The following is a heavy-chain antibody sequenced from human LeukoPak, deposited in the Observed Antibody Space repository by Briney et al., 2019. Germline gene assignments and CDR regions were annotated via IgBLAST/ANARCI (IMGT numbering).Heavy chain of an antibody. V-gene: IGHV3-23*01. D-gene: IGHD6-19*01. CDR2: ISGSGGST. CDR1: GFTFSSYA. Sequence: GGPLRLSCAASGFTFSSYAMGWVRQAPGKGLEWVSTISGSGGSTYYADSVKGRFTISRDNSKNTLYLQMNSLRAEDTAVYYCAKRRYSSGGTFDYWGQGTLVTVS. J-gene: IGHJ4*02. CDR3: AKRRYSSGGTFDY.